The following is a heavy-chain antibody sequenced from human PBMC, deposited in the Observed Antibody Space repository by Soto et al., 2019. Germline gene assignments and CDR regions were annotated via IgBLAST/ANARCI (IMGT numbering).Heavy chain of an antibody. J-gene: IGHJ6*02. Sequence: GGSLRLSCAASEFTFSSYPMHWVRQAPGKELEWVAAIIYDGSDEYYADSVKGRFTISRDNSKNTLYVQMNSLRAEDTAVYYCASAHYYDSRGHRRGLDVWGQGTTVTLCS. CDR2: IIYDGSDE. CDR1: EFTFSSYP. D-gene: IGHD3-22*01. CDR3: ASAHYYDSRGHRRGLDV. V-gene: IGHV3-30-3*01.